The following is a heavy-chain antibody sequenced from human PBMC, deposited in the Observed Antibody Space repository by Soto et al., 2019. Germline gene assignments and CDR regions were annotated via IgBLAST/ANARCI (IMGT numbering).Heavy chain of an antibody. D-gene: IGHD5-12*01. V-gene: IGHV4-39*01. Sequence: SETLSLTCTVSGGSISSSSYYWGWIRHPPGKGLEWIGSIYYSGSTYYNPSLKSRVTISVDTSKNQFSLKLSSVTAADTAVYYCARRVIVAPREPSDYWGPGTLVTVSS. CDR3: ARRVIVAPREPSDY. CDR1: GGSISSSSYY. CDR2: IYYSGST. J-gene: IGHJ4*02.